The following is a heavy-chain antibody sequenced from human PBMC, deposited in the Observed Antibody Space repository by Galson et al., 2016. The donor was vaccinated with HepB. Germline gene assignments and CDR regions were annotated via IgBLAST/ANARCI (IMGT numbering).Heavy chain of an antibody. CDR2: IYSGGST. CDR3: ASAPTLGY. D-gene: IGHD3-16*01. V-gene: IGHV3-53*01. Sequence: SLRLSCAASGFSVSSNYMSWVRQAPGKGLEGVSVIYSGGSTRYADSVKGRFTISRDTSKNTLSLQMNSLRAEDTAVYYCASAPTLGYWGQGTLVTVSA. CDR1: GFSVSSNY. J-gene: IGHJ4*02.